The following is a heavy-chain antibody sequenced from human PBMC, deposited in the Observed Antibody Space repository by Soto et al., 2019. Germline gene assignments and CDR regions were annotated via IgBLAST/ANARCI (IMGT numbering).Heavy chain of an antibody. CDR2: INHSGST. V-gene: IGHV4-34*01. CDR1: GGSFSGYY. CDR3: ARGPLRYCSGGSCFPSFDY. Sequence: QVQLQQWGAGLLKPSETLSLTCAVYGGSFSGYYWSWIRQPPGKGLEWIGEINHSGSTNYNPSLKSRVAISVDTSKNLFSLKLSSVTAADTAVYYCARGPLRYCSGGSCFPSFDYWGQGTLVTVSS. J-gene: IGHJ4*02. D-gene: IGHD2-15*01.